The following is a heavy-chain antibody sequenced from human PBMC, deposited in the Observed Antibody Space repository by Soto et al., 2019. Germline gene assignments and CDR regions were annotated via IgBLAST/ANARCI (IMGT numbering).Heavy chain of an antibody. Sequence: PGGSLRLSCAASGFSFSDYAMSWVRQAPGKGLEWVSVISESGGSTHYADSARGRFTVSRDNSKNSLSLRMNSLRDEDTAVYFCAKRSPYSSGWYSPIFDYWGQGALVTVSS. J-gene: IGHJ4*02. V-gene: IGHV3-23*01. CDR2: ISESGGST. CDR1: GFSFSDYA. CDR3: AKRSPYSSGWYSPIFDY. D-gene: IGHD6-13*01.